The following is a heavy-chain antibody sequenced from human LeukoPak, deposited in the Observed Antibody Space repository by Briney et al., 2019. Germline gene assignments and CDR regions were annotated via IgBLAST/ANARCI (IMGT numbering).Heavy chain of an antibody. CDR3: ARDLFEAYYYDSSGSVYYFDY. J-gene: IGHJ4*02. CDR2: FDPEDGET. V-gene: IGHV1-24*01. D-gene: IGHD3-22*01. CDR1: GYTLTELS. Sequence: GASVKVSCKVSGYTLTELSMHWVRQAPGKGLEWMGGFDPEDGETIYAQKFQGRVTMTEDTSTDTAYMELSSLRSEDTAVYYCARDLFEAYYYDSSGSVYYFDYWGQGTLVTVSS.